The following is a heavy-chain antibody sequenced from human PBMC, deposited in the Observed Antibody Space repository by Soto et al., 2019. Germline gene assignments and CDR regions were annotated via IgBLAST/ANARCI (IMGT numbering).Heavy chain of an antibody. CDR2: ISAYNGNT. D-gene: IGHD6-13*01. CDR1: GYTFTSYG. V-gene: IGHV1-18*01. Sequence: QVQLVQSGAEVKKPGASVKVSCKASGYTFTSYGISWVRQAPGQGLEWMGWISAYNGNTNYAQKLQGRVTLTTDTSTSTAYMELRSLRADDTAVYYCAREPIAAAGETGYYYYGMDVWGQGTTVTVSS. J-gene: IGHJ6*02. CDR3: AREPIAAAGETGYYYYGMDV.